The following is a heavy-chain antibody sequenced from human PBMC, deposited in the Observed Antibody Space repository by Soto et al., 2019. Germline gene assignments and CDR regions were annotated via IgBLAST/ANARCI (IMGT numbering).Heavy chain of an antibody. CDR2: IYYSVST. J-gene: IGHJ6*01. D-gene: IGHD2-15*01. Sequence: QLQLQESGPGLVKPSETLSLTCTVSGGSISSSSYYWGWIRQPPGKGLEWIGCIYYSVSTYYNPSLKSRVSISVATSKNQYSMKLSSVTAAETAVYYCARLDSTWGECSGGSGYSLHYYYYYYGRDVWGQGTTVTVSS. V-gene: IGHV4-39*01. CDR1: GGSISSSSYY. CDR3: ARLDSTWGECSGGSGYSLHYYYYYYGRDV.